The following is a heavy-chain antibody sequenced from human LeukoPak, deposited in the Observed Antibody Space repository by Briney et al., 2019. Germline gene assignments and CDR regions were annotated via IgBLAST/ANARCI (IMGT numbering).Heavy chain of an antibody. Sequence: PGGTLRLSCTASGFTVSSNHLSWVRQAPGKGLEWVSVISSGHTTYYSDSVKRRFTISRDNSKNTLYLPMNSLRAEDTAVYYCARDRIVGATPNDAFDIWGQGTMVTASS. CDR1: GFTVSSNH. CDR3: ARDRIVGATPNDAFDI. CDR2: ISSGHTT. J-gene: IGHJ3*02. D-gene: IGHD1-26*01. V-gene: IGHV3-53*01.